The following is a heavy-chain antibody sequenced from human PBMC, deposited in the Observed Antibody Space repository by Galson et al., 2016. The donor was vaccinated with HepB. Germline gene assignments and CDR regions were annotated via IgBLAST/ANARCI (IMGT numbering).Heavy chain of an antibody. CDR3: SRQRHTSASKFFDY. CDR1: GASISSTTNY. V-gene: IGHV4-39*01. J-gene: IGHJ4*02. CDR2: IYYNGSP. Sequence: SETLSLTCSVSGASISSTTNYWIWIRQPPGKGLEWIGSIYYNGSPFYNPSLKSRLTLSVDTSKNQFSLRLTSVTAADTSVYYCSRQRHTSASKFFDYWGQGILVTVSS. D-gene: IGHD2-15*01.